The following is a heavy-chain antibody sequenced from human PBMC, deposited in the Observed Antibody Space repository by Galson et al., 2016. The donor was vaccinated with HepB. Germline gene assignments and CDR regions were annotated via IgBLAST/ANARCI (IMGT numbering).Heavy chain of an antibody. CDR3: AGDRVLGDTFDI. J-gene: IGHJ3*02. V-gene: IGHV3-48*02. D-gene: IGHD4/OR15-4a*01. Sequence: SLRLSCAASGFTFSRCNMNWVRQAPGKGLEWLSYISTSSGHVCYADSVQGRFTISRDNAKNSLYLQMNSLRDDDTAVYYCAGDRVLGDTFDIWGQGTMVTVSS. CDR1: GFTFSRCN. CDR2: ISTSSGHV.